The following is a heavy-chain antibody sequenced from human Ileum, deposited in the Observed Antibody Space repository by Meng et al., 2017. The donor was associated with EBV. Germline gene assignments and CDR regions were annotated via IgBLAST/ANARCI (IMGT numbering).Heavy chain of an antibody. CDR1: GGSNSSSNYY. J-gene: IGHJ2*01. CDR2: IYNSGST. Sequence: QDAGPGLAKPSQTQSTTCTVSGGSNSSSNYYWSWNRQPPGKGLEWSGHIYNSGSTYYNPSLKSRITISVDTSKNQFSLKLSSVTAADTAVYYCARGQKGYFDLWGRGTLVTVSS. CDR3: ARGQKGYFDL. V-gene: IGHV4-30-4*01.